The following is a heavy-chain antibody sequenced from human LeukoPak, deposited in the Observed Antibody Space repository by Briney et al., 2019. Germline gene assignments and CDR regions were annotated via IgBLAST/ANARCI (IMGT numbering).Heavy chain of an antibody. V-gene: IGHV4-31*03. Sequence: SETLSLTCTVSGGSISSGGYYWSWIRQHPGKGLEWIGYIHYSGSTYYNPSLKSRVTISVDTSKNQFSLKLSSVTAADTAVYYCRYCSSTSAFDIWGQGTMVTVSS. CDR1: GGSISSGGYY. D-gene: IGHD2-2*01. CDR3: RYCSSTSAFDI. J-gene: IGHJ3*02. CDR2: IHYSGST.